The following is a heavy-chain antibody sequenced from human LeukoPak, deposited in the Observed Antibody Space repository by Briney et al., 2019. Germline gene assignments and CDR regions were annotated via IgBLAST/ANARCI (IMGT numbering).Heavy chain of an antibody. Sequence: PGGSLRLSCAASGFTFSSYWMSWVRQAPGKGLEWVANIKQDGSEKYYVDSVKGRFTISRDNPKNTLYLQMNSLRAEDTAVYYCARPNRARNDAFDIWGQGTMVTVSS. CDR3: ARPNRARNDAFDI. J-gene: IGHJ3*02. V-gene: IGHV3-7*01. CDR2: IKQDGSEK. CDR1: GFTFSSYW. D-gene: IGHD7-27*01.